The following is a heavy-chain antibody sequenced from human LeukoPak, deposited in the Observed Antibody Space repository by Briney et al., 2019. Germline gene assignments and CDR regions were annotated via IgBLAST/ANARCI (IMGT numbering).Heavy chain of an antibody. Sequence: GGSLRLSCAASGFTFSSYAMTWVRQGPGKGLEWVSTISGSGGSTYYADSVKGRFTISRDNSKNTLYLQMNNLRAEDTAVYYCAKVGYYYDSSGYTHWGQGTLVTVSS. J-gene: IGHJ4*02. D-gene: IGHD3-22*01. CDR1: GFTFSSYA. CDR2: ISGSGGST. V-gene: IGHV3-23*01. CDR3: AKVGYYYDSSGYTH.